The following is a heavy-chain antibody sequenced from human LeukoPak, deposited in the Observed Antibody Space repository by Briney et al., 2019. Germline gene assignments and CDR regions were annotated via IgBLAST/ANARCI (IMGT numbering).Heavy chain of an antibody. CDR3: AKDRRGYSFNFDS. CDR2: ISWDGGSP. D-gene: IGHD5-18*01. Sequence: PGGSLRLSCAASGFTFDDYAMHWVRQAPGKGLEWVSFISWDGGSPYYADSVRGRFTISRDNSKNSLYLQMNSLRAEDTALYYCAKDRRGYSFNFDSWGQGTLVTVSS. V-gene: IGHV3-43D*03. J-gene: IGHJ4*02. CDR1: GFTFDDYA.